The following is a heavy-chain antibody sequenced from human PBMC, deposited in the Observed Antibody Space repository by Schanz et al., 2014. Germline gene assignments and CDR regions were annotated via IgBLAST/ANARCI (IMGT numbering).Heavy chain of an antibody. Sequence: VQLLQFGGGVVQPGRSLRLSCAASGFTFSSYAMSWVRQAPGKGLEWVSGISGSGGSTYYADSVEGRFTISRDNSRNTLYLQMNSLRTEDTAVYYCASPSGYSDYGTYFDFWGQGTLVTVSS. CDR3: ASPSGYSDYGTYFDF. D-gene: IGHD5-12*01. V-gene: IGHV3-23*01. J-gene: IGHJ4*02. CDR1: GFTFSSYA. CDR2: ISGSGGST.